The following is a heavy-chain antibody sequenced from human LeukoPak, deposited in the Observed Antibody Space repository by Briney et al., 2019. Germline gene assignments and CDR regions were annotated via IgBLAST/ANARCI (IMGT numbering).Heavy chain of an antibody. CDR3: ARHLTFFDY. Sequence: GGSLTLSCVVSGLTFSDYWMSWVRQAPGKGLEWVGNIKQDGSETYYGDSVKGRFTISRDNAKKSLYLQMNNLRAEYTAVYYCARHLTFFDYWGQGALVSVSS. CDR2: IKQDGSET. D-gene: IGHD4/OR15-4a*01. V-gene: IGHV3-7*01. J-gene: IGHJ4*02. CDR1: GLTFSDYW.